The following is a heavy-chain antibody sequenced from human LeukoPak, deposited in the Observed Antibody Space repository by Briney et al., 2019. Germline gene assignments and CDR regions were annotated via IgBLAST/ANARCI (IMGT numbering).Heavy chain of an antibody. Sequence: GGSLRLSCAASGFTFSSYAMSWVRQAPGKGLEWVSAISVSGGSTYYADSVKGRFTISRDNSKNTLYLQMNSLRAEDTAVYYCAKDRRSSGWFNWGQGTLVTVSS. V-gene: IGHV3-23*01. CDR3: AKDRRSSGWFN. D-gene: IGHD6-19*01. CDR2: ISVSGGST. CDR1: GFTFSSYA. J-gene: IGHJ4*02.